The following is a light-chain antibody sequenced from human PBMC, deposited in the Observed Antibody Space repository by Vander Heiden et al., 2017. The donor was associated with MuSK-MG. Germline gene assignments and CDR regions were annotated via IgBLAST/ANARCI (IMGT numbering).Light chain of an antibody. J-gene: IGKJ4*01. CDR3: QQDSSFKV. CDR2: AAS. V-gene: IGKV3-20*01. Sequence: ELVLTQSTGTPSLSPGETATLSCRASQTINNNNLDWYQQKPGQAPRLLIFAASNRATGIPDRFSGSGSGTDFSLTISRLEHEDFAVYYCQQDSSFKVFGGGTMVEIK. CDR1: QTINNNN.